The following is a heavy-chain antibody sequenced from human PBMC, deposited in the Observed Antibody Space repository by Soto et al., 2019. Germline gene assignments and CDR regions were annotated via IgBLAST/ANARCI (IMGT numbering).Heavy chain of an antibody. CDR2: VYHNGIT. D-gene: IGHD3-10*01. J-gene: IGHJ6*02. Sequence: KTSETLSLTCAVSGASISRGGSSWSWIRQAPGTGLEWIGYVYHNGITNYNPSLKSRVTISVDKSQNQFSLSLNSVTAADTAVYYCARGLAVRGSYGLDVWGQGTTATVSS. CDR1: GASISRGGSS. CDR3: ARGLAVRGSYGLDV. V-gene: IGHV4-30-2*01.